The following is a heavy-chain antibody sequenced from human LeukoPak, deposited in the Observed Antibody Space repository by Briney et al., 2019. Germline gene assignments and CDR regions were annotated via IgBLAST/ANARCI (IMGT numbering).Heavy chain of an antibody. Sequence: APVKVLRLSSVYTFSAYYMHWVRQAPGQGLEWMGWINPNSGVTNYAQQFQGRVTMTRDTSISTAYMELSRLRSDDTAVYYCARDGNVVVDHWCQGDTVTDSS. CDR3: ARDGNVVVDH. D-gene: IGHD3-22*01. J-gene: IGHJ4*02. CDR2: INPNSGVT. CDR1: VYTFSAYY. V-gene: IGHV1-2*02.